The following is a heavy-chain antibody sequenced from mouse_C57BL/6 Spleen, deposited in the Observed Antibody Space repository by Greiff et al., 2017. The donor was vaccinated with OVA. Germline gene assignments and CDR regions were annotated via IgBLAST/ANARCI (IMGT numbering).Heavy chain of an antibody. CDR1: GFSFSDYG. CDR2: ISSGSSAI. V-gene: IGHV5-17*01. Sequence: DVMLVESGGGLVKPGGSLKLSCAASGFSFSDYGMHWVRQAPEKGLEWIAYISSGSSAIYYADTVKGRFTISRDNAKNTLFLQMTSLRSEDTAMYYCASGGYFDYWGQCTTLTVSS. J-gene: IGHJ2*01. CDR3: ASGGYFDY.